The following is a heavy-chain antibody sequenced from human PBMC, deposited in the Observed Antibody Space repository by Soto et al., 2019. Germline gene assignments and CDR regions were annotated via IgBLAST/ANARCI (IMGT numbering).Heavy chain of an antibody. CDR2: INPNSGGT. V-gene: IGHV1-2*04. CDR3: ARVAAAAGTGVDY. CDR1: GYTFTGYY. J-gene: IGHJ4*02. D-gene: IGHD6-13*01. Sequence: QVQLVQSGAEVKKPGASVKVSCKASGYTFTGYYMHWVRQAPGQGLEWMGWINPNSGGTNYAQKFQGWVTMTRDTSIITDYMERSRLGSDDTAVYYCARVAAAAGTGVDYWGQGTLVTFAA.